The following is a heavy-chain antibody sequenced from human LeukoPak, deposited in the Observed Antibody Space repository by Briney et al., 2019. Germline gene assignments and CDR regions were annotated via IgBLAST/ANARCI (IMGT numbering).Heavy chain of an antibody. CDR3: ARRWGAAGTIYNWFDP. D-gene: IGHD6-13*01. Sequence: SETLSLTCTVSGGSISSYYWSWIRQPPGKGLEWIGYIYYSGSTYYNPSLKSRVTISVDTSKNQFSLKLSSVTAAGTAVYYCARRWGAAGTIYNWFDPWGQGTLVTVSS. J-gene: IGHJ5*02. CDR1: GGSISSYY. CDR2: IYYSGST. V-gene: IGHV4-59*08.